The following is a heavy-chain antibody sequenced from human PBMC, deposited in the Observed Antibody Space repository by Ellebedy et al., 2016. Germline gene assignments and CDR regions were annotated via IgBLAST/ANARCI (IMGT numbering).Heavy chain of an antibody. D-gene: IGHD6-13*01. CDR2: ISGSGGST. CDR3: AKDHSSSWYVYYYGMDV. J-gene: IGHJ6*02. V-gene: IGHV3-23*01. CDR1: GFTFSSYG. Sequence: GGSLRLSCAASGFTFSSYGMHWVRQAPGKGLEWVSAISGSGGSTYYADSVKGRFTISRDNSKNKLYLQMNSLRAEDTAVYYCAKDHSSSWYVYYYGMDVWGQGTTVTVSS.